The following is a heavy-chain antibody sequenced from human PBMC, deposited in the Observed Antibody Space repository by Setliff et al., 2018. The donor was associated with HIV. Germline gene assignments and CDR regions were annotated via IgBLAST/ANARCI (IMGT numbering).Heavy chain of an antibody. CDR3: ACHNRETADDLLTAYYNYXYYTDV. Sequence: ASVKVSCKASGYIFSSYAFNWVRQAPGQGLEWMGWISAHNGNTNYAQKFQGRVTMTTYTSSSTAYMELRSLKSDDTDVYYCACHNRETADDLLTAYYNYXYYTDVWGKGTTVTVSS. CDR2: ISAHNGNT. V-gene: IGHV1-18*01. J-gene: IGHJ6*03. D-gene: IGHD3-9*01. CDR1: GYIFSSYA.